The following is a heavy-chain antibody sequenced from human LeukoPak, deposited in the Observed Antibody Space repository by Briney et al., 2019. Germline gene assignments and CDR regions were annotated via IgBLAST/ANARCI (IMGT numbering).Heavy chain of an antibody. CDR2: IGQDGSDK. Sequence: GGSLRLSCAASGFTFSSNWMSWVRQAPGKGREWVANIGQDGSDKYYMDSVKGRFTISRDNAKNSLSLQMNSLRVEDTAVYYCARDRDCGDGGCYPHFDYWGQGVRVTVSS. V-gene: IGHV3-7*01. CDR3: ARDRDCGDGGCYPHFDY. CDR1: GFTFSSNW. J-gene: IGHJ4*02. D-gene: IGHD2-15*01.